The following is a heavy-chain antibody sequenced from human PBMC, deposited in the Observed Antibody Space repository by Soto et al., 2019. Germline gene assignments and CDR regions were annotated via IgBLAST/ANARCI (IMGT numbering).Heavy chain of an antibody. V-gene: IGHV3-23*01. CDR2: ISGSGGNT. CDR3: AKAPYNWNYVTYYYYGMDV. D-gene: IGHD1-7*01. Sequence: GGSLRLPCAASGFTFSSYAMSWVRQAPGKGLEWVSAISGSGGNTYYADAVKGRSTISRDNSKNTLYLQMNSLRAEDTAVYYCAKAPYNWNYVTYYYYGMDVWGQGTTVTVSS. CDR1: GFTFSSYA. J-gene: IGHJ6*02.